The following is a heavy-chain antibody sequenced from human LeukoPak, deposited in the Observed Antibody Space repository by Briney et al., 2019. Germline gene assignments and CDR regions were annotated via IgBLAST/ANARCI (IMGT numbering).Heavy chain of an antibody. CDR1: GFTFSSYG. CDR2: IWYDGSNK. V-gene: IGHV3-33*01. CDR3: ATGATSGSEAFDI. J-gene: IGHJ3*02. Sequence: GGSLRLSCAASGFTFSSYGMHWVRQAPGKGLEWVAVIWYDGSNKYYAGSVKGRFTISRDNSKNTLFLQMNSLRAEDTAVYYCATGATSGSEAFDIWGQGTMVTVSS. D-gene: IGHD1-26*01.